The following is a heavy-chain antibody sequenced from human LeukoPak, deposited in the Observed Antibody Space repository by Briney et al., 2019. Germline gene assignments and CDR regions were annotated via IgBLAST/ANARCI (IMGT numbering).Heavy chain of an antibody. Sequence: SETLSLTCAVYGGSFSGYYWSWIRQPPGKGLEWIGEINHSGSTNYNPSLRSRVTISVDTSKNQFSLKLSSVTAADTAVYYCARGRWLHPFDYWGQGTLVTVSS. J-gene: IGHJ4*02. CDR1: GGSFSGYY. V-gene: IGHV4-34*01. D-gene: IGHD5-24*01. CDR3: ARGRWLHPFDY. CDR2: INHSGST.